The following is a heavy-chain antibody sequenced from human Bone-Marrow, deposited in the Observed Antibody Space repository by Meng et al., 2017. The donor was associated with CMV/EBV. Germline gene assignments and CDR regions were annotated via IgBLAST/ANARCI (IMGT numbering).Heavy chain of an antibody. CDR3: ARGPYYVLRFLEWLLNP. CDR2: INSDGSST. J-gene: IGHJ5*02. V-gene: IGHV3-74*01. Sequence: GESLKISCAASGFTFSSYWMHWVRQAPGKGLVWVSRINSDGSSTSYADSVNGRFTIYRDNAKNTLYLQMNSLRAEDTAVYYCARGPYYVLRFLEWLLNPWGQGTLVTVPQ. D-gene: IGHD3-3*01. CDR1: GFTFSSYW.